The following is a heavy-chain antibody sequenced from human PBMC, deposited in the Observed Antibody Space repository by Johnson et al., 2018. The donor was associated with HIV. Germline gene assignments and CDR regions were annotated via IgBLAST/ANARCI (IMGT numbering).Heavy chain of an antibody. CDR1: GFSFSRYG. Sequence: QMQLVESGGGVVQPGGSLRLSCEASGFSFSRYGMHWVRQAPGKGLEWVAFIRYDGSNKYYADSVKGRFTISRDNSKNTLYLQMNSLRAEDTAIYYCVKGMDSSSWYAFDIWGQGTMVTVSS. V-gene: IGHV3-30*02. CDR3: VKGMDSSSWYAFDI. CDR2: IRYDGSNK. D-gene: IGHD6-13*01. J-gene: IGHJ3*02.